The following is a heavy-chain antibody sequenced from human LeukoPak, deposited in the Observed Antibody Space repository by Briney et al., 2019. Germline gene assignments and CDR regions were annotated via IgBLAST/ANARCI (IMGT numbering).Heavy chain of an antibody. Sequence: GRSLRLSCAASGFIFSNFAMHWVRQAPGKGLEWVSAISGSGGSTYYADSVKGRFTISRDISKNTLSLQMNSLRAEDTAVYYCAKDRHNSSGYYYGSYYFDYWGQGTLVTVSS. CDR1: GFIFSNFA. J-gene: IGHJ4*02. D-gene: IGHD3-22*01. V-gene: IGHV3-23*01. CDR2: ISGSGGST. CDR3: AKDRHNSSGYYYGSYYFDY.